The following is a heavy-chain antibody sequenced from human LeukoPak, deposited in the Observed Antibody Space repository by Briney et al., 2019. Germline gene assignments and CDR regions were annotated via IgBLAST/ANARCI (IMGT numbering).Heavy chain of an antibody. Sequence: GGSLRLSCAASGFTFSSYAMHWVRQAPGKGLEWVSAISGSGGSTYYADSVKDRFTISRDNSKNTLYLQMNSLRAEDTAVYYCAKSPSGSYYDFDYWGQGTLVTVSS. CDR2: ISGSGGST. V-gene: IGHV3-23*01. CDR3: AKSPSGSYYDFDY. J-gene: IGHJ4*02. D-gene: IGHD1-26*01. CDR1: GFTFSSYA.